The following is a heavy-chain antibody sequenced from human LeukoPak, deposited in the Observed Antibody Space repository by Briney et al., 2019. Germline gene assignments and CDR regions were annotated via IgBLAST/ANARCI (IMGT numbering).Heavy chain of an antibody. Sequence: SETLSLTCTVSGGSISSYYWSWIRQPPGKGLEWIGYIYTSGSTNYNPSLKSRVTISVDTSKNQFSLKLSSVTAADTAVYYCAGHKQLRYYYYYMDVWGKGTTVTVSS. V-gene: IGHV4-4*09. CDR1: GGSISSYY. CDR2: IYTSGST. CDR3: AGHKQLRYYYYYMDV. D-gene: IGHD6-6*01. J-gene: IGHJ6*03.